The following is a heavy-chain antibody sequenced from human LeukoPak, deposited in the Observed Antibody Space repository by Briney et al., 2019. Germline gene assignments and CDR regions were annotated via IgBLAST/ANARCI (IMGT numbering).Heavy chain of an antibody. CDR1: GFTFSSYS. Sequence: GGSLRLSCAASGFTFSSYSMNWVRQAPGKGLEWVSYISSSSSTIYYADSVKGRFTISRDNAKNSLYLQMNSLRAEDTAVYYCARDYSGDYGKFFDYWGQGTLVTVSS. CDR3: ARDYSGDYGKFFDY. CDR2: ISSSSSTI. D-gene: IGHD4-17*01. J-gene: IGHJ4*02. V-gene: IGHV3-48*04.